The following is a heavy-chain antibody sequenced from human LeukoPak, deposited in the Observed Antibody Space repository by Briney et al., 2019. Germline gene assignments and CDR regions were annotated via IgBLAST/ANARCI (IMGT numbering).Heavy chain of an antibody. Sequence: PSETLSLTCTVSGGSISSYYWSWIRQPAGKGLEWIGRIYTSGSTNYNPSLKSRVTMSVDTSKNQFPLKLSSVTAAGTAVYYCARLPYCTNGVCYAFDIWGQGTMVTVSS. V-gene: IGHV4-4*07. J-gene: IGHJ3*02. D-gene: IGHD2-8*01. CDR1: GGSISSYY. CDR3: ARLPYCTNGVCYAFDI. CDR2: IYTSGST.